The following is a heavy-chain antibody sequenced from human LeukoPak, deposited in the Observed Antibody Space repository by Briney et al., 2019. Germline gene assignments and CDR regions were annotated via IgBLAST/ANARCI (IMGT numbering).Heavy chain of an antibody. CDR1: GGSFSDYY. D-gene: IGHD3-3*01. CDR3: ARADYDFWSGYYFDY. Sequence: SETLSLTCAVYGGSFSDYYWSWIRQPPGKGLEWIGEINHRRSTNYNPSLKSRVTISVDTSKNQFSLKLSSVTAADTAVYYCARADYDFWSGYYFDYWGQGTLVTVSS. J-gene: IGHJ4*02. V-gene: IGHV4-34*01. CDR2: INHRRST.